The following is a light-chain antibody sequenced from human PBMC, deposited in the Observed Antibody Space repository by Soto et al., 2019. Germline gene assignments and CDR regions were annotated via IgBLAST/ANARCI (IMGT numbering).Light chain of an antibody. CDR1: VLAKKY. CDR2: NDS. CDR3: YSAAGINLVV. J-gene: IGLJ2*01. Sequence: SYELTQPSSVSVSPGQTVRITCSGDVLAKKYARWFQQKPGQAPVLLIYNDSERPSGIPERFSGSTSGSTVTLTISGAQVEDEADYYCYSAAGINLVVFGGGTKLTVL. V-gene: IGLV3-27*01.